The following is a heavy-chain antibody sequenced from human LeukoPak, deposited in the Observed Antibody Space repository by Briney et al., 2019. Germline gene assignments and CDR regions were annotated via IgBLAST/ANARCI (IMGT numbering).Heavy chain of an antibody. V-gene: IGHV4-61*02. D-gene: IGHD3-3*01. J-gene: IGHJ5*02. CDR1: GGSINSGSYY. CDR2: MYTSGST. CDR3: ARREGLLYPHTGWFDP. Sequence: PSETLSLTCTVSGGSINSGSYYWSWIRQPAGKGLEWIGRMYTSGSTNYNPSLKRRVTISVDTSKNQFSLKLSSVAAADTAVYYCARREGLLYPHTGWFDPWGQGTLVTVSS.